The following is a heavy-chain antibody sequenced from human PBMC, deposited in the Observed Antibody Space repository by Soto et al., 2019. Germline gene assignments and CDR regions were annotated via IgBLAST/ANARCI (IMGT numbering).Heavy chain of an antibody. CDR2: ISHTGTT. CDR3: ARGYSHYAH. Sequence: SETLSLTCAVSGDSISGSQWWSWVRLPPGKGLEWIGEISHTGTTNYNPSLKSRVTMSVDKPKNQFSLNLTSVTAADTAVYYCARGYSHYAHWGRGTLVTVSS. J-gene: IGHJ4*02. D-gene: IGHD4-4*01. CDR1: GDSISGSQW. V-gene: IGHV4-4*02.